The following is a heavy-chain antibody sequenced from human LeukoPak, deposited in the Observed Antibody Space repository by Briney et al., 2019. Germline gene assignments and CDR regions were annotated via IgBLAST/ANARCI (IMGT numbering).Heavy chain of an antibody. CDR1: GFTFDDYT. CDR2: ISWDGGST. CDR3: AKDMYGSGSYFWRYGMDV. D-gene: IGHD3-10*01. Sequence: GGSLRLSCAASGFTFDDYTMHWVRQAPGKGLEWVSLISWDGGSTYYADSVKGRFTISRDNSKNSLYPQMNSLRTEDTALYYCAKDMYGSGSYFWRYGMDVWGQGTTVTVSS. V-gene: IGHV3-43*01. J-gene: IGHJ6*02.